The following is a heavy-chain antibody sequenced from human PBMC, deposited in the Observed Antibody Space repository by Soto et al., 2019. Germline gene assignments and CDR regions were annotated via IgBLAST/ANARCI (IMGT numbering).Heavy chain of an antibody. CDR1: GYSLTRYS. CDR2: NGTGKGHT. Sequence: QVQLVQSGAEVRMPGASGKVSCKASGYSLTRYSVHWVRQAPGQRLEWMGWNGTGKGHTKYSQKFQGRFTFTRDTSASTTYRDLRSLRSEDTAVYFCARGIRRSGADEYTMDYFEYGCQGAPVTVSS. D-gene: IGHD1-20*01. V-gene: IGHV1-3*04. CDR3: ARGIRRSGADEYTMDYFEY. J-gene: IGHJ4*02.